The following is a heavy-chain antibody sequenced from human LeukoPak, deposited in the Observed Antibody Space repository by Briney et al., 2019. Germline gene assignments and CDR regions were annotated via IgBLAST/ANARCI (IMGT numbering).Heavy chain of an antibody. CDR3: ERVAPYDSSGYPEPFDY. Sequence: PSETLSLTCAVYGGSFRGYYWIWIRQPPGKGVEGIGEINHSGSTNYNPSLKSRVTISVDTSKNQFSLKLSSVTAADTAVYYCERVAPYDSSGYPEPFDYWGQEPWSPSPQ. CDR2: INHSGST. V-gene: IGHV4-34*01. D-gene: IGHD3-22*01. J-gene: IGHJ4*01. CDR1: GGSFRGYY.